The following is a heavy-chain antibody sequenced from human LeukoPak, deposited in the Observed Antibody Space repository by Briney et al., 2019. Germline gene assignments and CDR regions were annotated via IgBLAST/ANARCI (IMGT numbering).Heavy chain of an antibody. CDR3: ARDRIGRDGYMAGDY. J-gene: IGHJ4*02. Sequence: GASVMVSCKASGYTFTSYYIHWVRQAPGQGLECMGRIIPILGIANYAQKFQGRVTITADKSTSTAYMELSSLRSEDTAVYYCARDRIGRDGYMAGDYWGQGTLVTVSS. CDR1: GYTFTSYY. V-gene: IGHV1-69*04. D-gene: IGHD5-24*01. CDR2: IIPILGIA.